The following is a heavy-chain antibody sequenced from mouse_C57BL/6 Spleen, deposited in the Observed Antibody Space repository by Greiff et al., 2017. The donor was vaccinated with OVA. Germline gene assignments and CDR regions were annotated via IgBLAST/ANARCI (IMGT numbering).Heavy chain of an antibody. J-gene: IGHJ4*01. CDR2: ISDGGSYT. V-gene: IGHV5-4*01. Sequence: EVKLVESGGGLVKPGGSLKLSCAASGFTFSSYAMSWVRQTPEKRLEWVATISDGGSYTYYPDNVKGRFTISRDNAKNNLYLQMSHLKSEDTAMYYCAREYYYGSSYNAMDYWGQGTSVTVSS. CDR1: GFTFSSYA. D-gene: IGHD1-1*01. CDR3: AREYYYGSSYNAMDY.